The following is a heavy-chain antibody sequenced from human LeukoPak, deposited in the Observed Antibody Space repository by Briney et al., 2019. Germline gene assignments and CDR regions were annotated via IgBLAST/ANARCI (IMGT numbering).Heavy chain of an antibody. Sequence: GGSLRPSCAASGFTFSSYAMSWVRQAPGKGLEWVSAISGSGGSTYYADSVKGRFTISRDNSKNTLHLQMNSLRAEDTAVYYCAKVVTYYFDYWGQGTLVTVSS. CDR3: AKVVTYYFDY. CDR2: ISGSGGST. V-gene: IGHV3-23*01. J-gene: IGHJ4*02. CDR1: GFTFSSYA. D-gene: IGHD2-21*02.